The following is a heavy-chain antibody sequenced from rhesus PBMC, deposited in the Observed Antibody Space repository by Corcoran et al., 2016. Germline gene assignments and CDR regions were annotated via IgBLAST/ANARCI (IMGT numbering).Heavy chain of an antibody. Sequence: VQLQESGPGLVKPSETLSLTCTVSGASFNSDWWSWIRQSPGKGLEWLGEINGDSGKTNYHPSFKSRITISKDASKNQFSLNLNSVTAADTAMYYCTRAPSGWGAAYWGQGVLVTVSS. CDR2: INGDSGKT. CDR3: TRAPSGWGAAY. CDR1: GASFNSDW. V-gene: IGHV4-80*01. J-gene: IGHJ4*01. D-gene: IGHD2-21*01.